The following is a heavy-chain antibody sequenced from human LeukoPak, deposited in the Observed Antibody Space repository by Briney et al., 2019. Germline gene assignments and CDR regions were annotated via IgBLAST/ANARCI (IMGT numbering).Heavy chain of an antibody. CDR1: GFTFTNAW. V-gene: IGHV3-21*01. D-gene: IGHD2-15*01. J-gene: IGHJ4*02. Sequence: PGGSLRLSCAASGFTFTNAWMSWVRQAPGKGLEWVAAISRTSAYIYYSDSLKGRFTISRDNAKNSVYLQIDSLRAEDTAIYYCARDERRYCSDSNCYPGDYWGQGTLVTVSS. CDR3: ARDERRYCSDSNCYPGDY. CDR2: ISRTSAYI.